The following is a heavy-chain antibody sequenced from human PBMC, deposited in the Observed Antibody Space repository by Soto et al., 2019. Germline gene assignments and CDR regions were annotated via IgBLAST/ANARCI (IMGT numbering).Heavy chain of an antibody. CDR2: IYYSGST. CDR1: GFSLSSYY. V-gene: IGHV4-59*01. Sequence: SATPSLTCRFSGFSLSSYYLSWLRQPPGKGLEWIGYIYYSGSTNYNPSLKSRVTISVDTSKNQFSLKLSSVTAADTAVYYCARVRGVAWFDPWGQGTLVNVS. J-gene: IGHJ5*02. CDR3: ARVRGVAWFDP. D-gene: IGHD2-21*01.